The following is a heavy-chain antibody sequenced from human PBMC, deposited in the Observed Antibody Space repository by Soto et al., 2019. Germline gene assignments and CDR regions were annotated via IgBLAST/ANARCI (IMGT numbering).Heavy chain of an antibody. CDR2: IYYTGRT. V-gene: IGHV4-39*01. CDR3: ARLYSGYEDAGAFDI. Sequence: QLQVQESGPGLVKPSETLSLTCTVSGGSISSSAYFWGWIRQPPGKGLEWIGNIYYTGRTSYNTSLTTRITISIDTSKTRLSRKLSSVTAADTSVYICARLYSGYEDAGAFDIWGQGTMVTVSS. CDR1: GGSISSSAYF. J-gene: IGHJ3*02. D-gene: IGHD5-12*01.